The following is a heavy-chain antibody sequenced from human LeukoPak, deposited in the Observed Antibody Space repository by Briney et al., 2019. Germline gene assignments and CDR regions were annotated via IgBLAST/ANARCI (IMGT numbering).Heavy chain of an antibody. J-gene: IGHJ5*02. CDR2: IYYSGST. D-gene: IGHD3-10*01. Sequence: ASETLSLTCTVSGGSISSYYWSWIRQPPGKGLEWIGYIYYSGSTNYNPSLKSRVTISVDTSKNQFSLKLSSVTAADTAVYYCARLASYNWFDPWGQGTPVTVSS. CDR1: GGSISSYY. CDR3: ARLASYNWFDP. V-gene: IGHV4-59*08.